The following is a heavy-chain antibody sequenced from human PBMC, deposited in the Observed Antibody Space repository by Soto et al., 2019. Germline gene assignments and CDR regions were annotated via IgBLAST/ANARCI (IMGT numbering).Heavy chain of an antibody. J-gene: IGHJ6*02. CDR2: IYPGDSDT. CDR1: GYIFTSYW. CDR3: ARFAWNFYKSVDV. Sequence: GESLKISCEGSGYIFTSYWIAWVRQMPGKGLEWMGIIYPGDSDTRYTPSFQGQVTISADKSISTVYLQWTSLKASDSAMSYCARFAWNFYKSVDVWGQGTTVTVSS. V-gene: IGHV5-51*01. D-gene: IGHD3-10*01.